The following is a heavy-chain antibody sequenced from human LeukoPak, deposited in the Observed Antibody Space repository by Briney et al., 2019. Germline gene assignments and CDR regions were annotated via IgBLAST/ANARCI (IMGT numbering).Heavy chain of an antibody. CDR1: GGTFSSYA. J-gene: IGHJ4*02. Sequence: SVKVSCKASGGTFSSYAISWVRQAPGQGLEWMGRIIPILGIANYAQKFQGRVTITADKSTSTAYMELSSLRSEDTAVYYCALQLQGGIAAADSIAVAGKKDYWGQGTLVTVSS. V-gene: IGHV1-69*04. CDR3: ALQLQGGIAAADSIAVAGKKDY. CDR2: IIPILGIA. D-gene: IGHD6-19*01.